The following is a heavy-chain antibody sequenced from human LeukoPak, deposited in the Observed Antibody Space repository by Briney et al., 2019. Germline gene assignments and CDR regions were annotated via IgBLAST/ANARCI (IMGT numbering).Heavy chain of an antibody. Sequence: GGSLRLSCAASGFTVTGNYMSWVRQAPGKGPEWVSVIYSDGSTYYADSVKGRFTISRDNSKNTLYFQMNSLRAEDTAVYYCARGASYCSGGSCYDYWGQGTLVTVSS. D-gene: IGHD2-15*01. J-gene: IGHJ4*02. CDR1: GFTVTGNY. CDR2: IYSDGST. V-gene: IGHV3-66*01. CDR3: ARGASYCSGGSCYDY.